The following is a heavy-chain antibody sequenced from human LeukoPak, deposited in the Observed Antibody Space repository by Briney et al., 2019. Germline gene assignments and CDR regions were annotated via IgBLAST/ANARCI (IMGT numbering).Heavy chain of an antibody. D-gene: IGHD6-13*01. CDR2: ISAYNGNT. V-gene: IGHV1-18*01. Sequence: GASVKVSCEASGYTFTSYGISWVRQAPGQGLEWMGWISAYNGNTNYAQKLQGRVTMTTDTSTSTAYMELSSLRSEDTAVYYCARMRRIAAAVPRRKDYYYMDVWGKGTTVTVSS. J-gene: IGHJ6*03. CDR3: ARMRRIAAAVPRRKDYYYMDV. CDR1: GYTFTSYG.